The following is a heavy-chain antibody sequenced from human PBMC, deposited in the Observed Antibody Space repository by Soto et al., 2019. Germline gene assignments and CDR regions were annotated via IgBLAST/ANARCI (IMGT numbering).Heavy chain of an antibody. J-gene: IGHJ6*02. CDR3: ARDLASADGYNEYDYYYGMDV. CDR1: GGTFSSYA. CDR2: VIPIFGTA. D-gene: IGHD5-12*01. V-gene: IGHV1-69*12. Sequence: QVQLVQSGAEVKKPGSSVKVSCKASGGTFSSYAISWVRQAPGQGLEWMGGVIPIFGTANYAQKFQGRVTITADESTSTAYMELSSLRSEDTAVYYCARDLASADGYNEYDYYYGMDVWGQGTTVTVSS.